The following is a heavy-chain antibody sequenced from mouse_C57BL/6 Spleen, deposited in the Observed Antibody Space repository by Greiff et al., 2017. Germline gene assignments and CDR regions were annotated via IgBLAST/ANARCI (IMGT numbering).Heavy chain of an antibody. J-gene: IGHJ4*01. Sequence: VQLQQPGAELVKPGASVKLSCKASGYTFTSYWMHWVKPRPGRGLEWIGRIDPNSGGTKYNEKFKSKATLTVDKPSITAYMQLSSLTSEDSAVYYCARSGYDYDGGFAMDYWGQGTSVTVSS. V-gene: IGHV1-72*01. CDR2: IDPNSGGT. CDR1: GYTFTSYW. CDR3: ARSGYDYDGGFAMDY. D-gene: IGHD2-4*01.